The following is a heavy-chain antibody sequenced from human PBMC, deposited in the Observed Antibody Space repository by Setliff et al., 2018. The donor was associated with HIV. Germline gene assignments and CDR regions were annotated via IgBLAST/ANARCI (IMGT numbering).Heavy chain of an antibody. Sequence: ASVKVSCKASGGTFSSYAINWVRQAPGQGLEWMGWINVGSGKTQYSQEFQGRVTITRDTSATTAYMELSSLTSEDTAVYYCARGGCSGQRCYLFNWFDPWGQGTLVTVSS. CDR2: INVGSGKT. D-gene: IGHD2-15*01. V-gene: IGHV1-3*01. CDR3: ARGGCSGQRCYLFNWFDP. CDR1: GGTFSSYA. J-gene: IGHJ5*02.